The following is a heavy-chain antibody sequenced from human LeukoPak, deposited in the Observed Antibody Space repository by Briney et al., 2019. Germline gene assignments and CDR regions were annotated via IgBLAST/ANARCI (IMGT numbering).Heavy chain of an antibody. Sequence: GGSLRLSCAASEFTFSSYAMHLVRQAPGKGLEWVAVISYDGSNKYYADSVKGRFTISRDNSKNTLYLQMNSLRAEDTAVYYCARDPLQYGGEGNWFDPWGQGTLVTVSS. D-gene: IGHD4-23*01. V-gene: IGHV3-30-3*01. CDR2: ISYDGSNK. J-gene: IGHJ5*02. CDR3: ARDPLQYGGEGNWFDP. CDR1: EFTFSSYA.